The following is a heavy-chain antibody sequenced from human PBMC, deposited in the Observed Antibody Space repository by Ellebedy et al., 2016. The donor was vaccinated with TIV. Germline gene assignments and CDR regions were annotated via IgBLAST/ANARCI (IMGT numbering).Heavy chain of an antibody. J-gene: IGHJ3*02. CDR2: ISGSGDST. Sequence: GESLKISCAASGFTLSIYAMSWVRQAPGKGLEWVSAISGSGDSTYYADSVKGRFTISRDNSKNTVYLQMNTLRAEDTALYYCALRRYYDTSGYYSDAFDIWGQGTMVTVSS. CDR1: GFTLSIYA. D-gene: IGHD3-22*01. V-gene: IGHV3-23*01. CDR3: ALRRYYDTSGYYSDAFDI.